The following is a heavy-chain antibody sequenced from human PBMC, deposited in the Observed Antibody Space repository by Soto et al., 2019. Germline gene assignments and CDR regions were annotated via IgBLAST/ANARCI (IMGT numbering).Heavy chain of an antibody. D-gene: IGHD6-19*01. CDR3: ARVKWSGWYIRFDY. CDR1: GFTFSSYW. V-gene: IGHV3-7*01. J-gene: IGHJ4*02. CDR2: IKQDGSEK. Sequence: PGGSLRLSCAASGFTFSSYWMSWVRQAPGKGLEWVANIKQDGSEKYYVDSVKGRFTISRDNAKNSLYLQMNSLRAEDTAVYYCARVKWSGWYIRFDYWGQGTLVTVSS.